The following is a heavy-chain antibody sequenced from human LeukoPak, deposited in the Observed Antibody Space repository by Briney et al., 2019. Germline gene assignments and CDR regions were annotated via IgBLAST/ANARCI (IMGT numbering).Heavy chain of an antibody. V-gene: IGHV1-69*13. J-gene: IGHJ4*02. CDR2: IIPIFGTA. CDR3: ARGRSSPGSGYYAFDY. CDR1: GYTFTSYA. Sequence: SVKVSCKASGYTFTSYAMHWVRQAPGQGLEWMGGIIPIFGTANYAQKFQGRVTITADESTSTAYMELSSLRSEDTAVYYCARGRSSPGSGYYAFDYWGQGTLVTVSS. D-gene: IGHD3-3*01.